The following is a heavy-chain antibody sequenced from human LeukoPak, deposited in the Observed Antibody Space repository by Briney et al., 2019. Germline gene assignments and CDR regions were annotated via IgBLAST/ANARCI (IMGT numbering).Heavy chain of an antibody. CDR1: GFTFSSYE. CDR2: ISSSGSTI. Sequence: GGSLRLSCAASGFTFSSYEMNWVRQAPGKGLEWVSYISSSGSTIYYADSVKVRFTISRDNAKNSLYLQMNSLRAEDTAVYYCARTDPSSSWSLFDYWGQGTLVTVSS. D-gene: IGHD6-13*01. CDR3: ARTDPSSSWSLFDY. J-gene: IGHJ4*02. V-gene: IGHV3-48*03.